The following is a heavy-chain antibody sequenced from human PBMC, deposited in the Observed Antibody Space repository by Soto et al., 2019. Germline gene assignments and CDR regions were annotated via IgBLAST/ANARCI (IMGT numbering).Heavy chain of an antibody. CDR1: GFTFSNYA. Sequence: EEQLLESGGNLVQPGGSQRLSCVASGFTFSNYAMNWVRQAPGKGPEWVSGISGSGGRTHYADSVKGRFTISRDNSKSTLYLQMNSLRAEDTAVYHCAKDYDFCSGYGYYGMDVWGHGTTVTVSS. CDR3: AKDYDFCSGYGYYGMDV. V-gene: IGHV3-23*01. CDR2: ISGSGGRT. J-gene: IGHJ6*02. D-gene: IGHD3-3*01.